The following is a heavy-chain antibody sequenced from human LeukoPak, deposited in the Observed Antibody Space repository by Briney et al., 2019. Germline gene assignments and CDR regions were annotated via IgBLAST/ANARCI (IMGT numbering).Heavy chain of an antibody. J-gene: IGHJ4*02. V-gene: IGHV4-39*07. Sequence: KPSETLSLTCTVSGGSISSSSYYWAWLRQPPGKGLEWIGSIYYSGSTYYNPSLKSRVTISVDTSKNQFSLKLSSVTAADTAVYYCARDRPDGYNYDYWGQGTLVTVSS. CDR3: ARDRPDGYNYDY. D-gene: IGHD5-24*01. CDR2: IYYSGST. CDR1: GGSISSSSYY.